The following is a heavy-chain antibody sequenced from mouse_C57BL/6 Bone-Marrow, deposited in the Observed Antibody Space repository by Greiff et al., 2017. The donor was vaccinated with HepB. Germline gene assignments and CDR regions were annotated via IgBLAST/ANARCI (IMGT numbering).Heavy chain of an antibody. J-gene: IGHJ1*03. D-gene: IGHD3-2*02. CDR3: AREGYVEDWYFDV. CDR2: INYDGSST. Sequence: DVKLVESEGGLVQPGSSMKLSCTASGFTFSDYYMAWVRQVPEKGLEWVANINYDGSSTYYLDSLKSRFIISRDNAKNILYLQMSSLKSEDTATYYCAREGYVEDWYFDVWGTGTTVTVSS. CDR1: GFTFSDYY. V-gene: IGHV5-16*01.